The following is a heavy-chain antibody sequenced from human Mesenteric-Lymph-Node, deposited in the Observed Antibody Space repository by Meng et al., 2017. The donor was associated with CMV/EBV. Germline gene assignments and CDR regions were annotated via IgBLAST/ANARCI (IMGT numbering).Heavy chain of an antibody. CDR1: GITFTSYA. D-gene: IGHD2-15*01. J-gene: IGHJ3*01. CDR2: ISASAKTT. V-gene: IGHV3-23*01. Sequence: GGSLRLSCAASGITFTSYAMNWVRQSPGKGLEWVSTISASAKTTYYADSVKGRFTISRDNSRNTLYLQLNSLRAEDTAIYYCAKDGGYPGISFDVWGQGTWVTVSS. CDR3: AKDGGYPGISFDV.